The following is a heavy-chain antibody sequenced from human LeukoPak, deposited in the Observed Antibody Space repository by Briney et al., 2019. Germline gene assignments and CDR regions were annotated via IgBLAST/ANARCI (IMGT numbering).Heavy chain of an antibody. CDR3: ARGGGYNWFDP. Sequence: SETLSLTCSVSGGSVTSYYWSWIRQPPGKGLEWIGEINHSGRTNYNPSLKSRVTISVDTSKNQFSLKLSSVTAADTAVYYCARGGGYNWFDPWGQGTLVTVSS. CDR2: INHSGRT. J-gene: IGHJ5*02. CDR1: GGSVTSYY. V-gene: IGHV4-34*01.